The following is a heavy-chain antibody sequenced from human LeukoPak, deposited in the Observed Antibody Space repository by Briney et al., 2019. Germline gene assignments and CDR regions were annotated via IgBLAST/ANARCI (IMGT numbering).Heavy chain of an antibody. CDR2: TNWNGAST. V-gene: IGHV3-20*04. D-gene: IGHD3-22*01. CDR3: AKDWVYDSTY. CDR1: GFIFDDYG. J-gene: IGHJ4*02. Sequence: PGGSLRLSCAASGFIFDDYGMTWVRQAPGKGLEWVSGTNWNGASTGYADSVKGRFTISRDNSKNTLYLQMNSLRAEDTAVYYCAKDWVYDSTYWGQGTLVAVSS.